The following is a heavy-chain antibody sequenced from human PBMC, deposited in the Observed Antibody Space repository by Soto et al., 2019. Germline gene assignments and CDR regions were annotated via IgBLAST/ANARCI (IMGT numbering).Heavy chain of an antibody. J-gene: IGHJ6*02. CDR3: VQIRCGGDCLQIYSSHSYYGLEA. V-gene: IGHV2-5*02. Sequence: ITLKETVPTLVKPTQTLTRTCTFSGLSLRTTGVGVGWVRQPPGKALEWLAVLYWDDDKRYSPFLKSRLTITQDSSEKPVVLTMTDMDTVYTATYYCVQIRCGGDCLQIYSSHSYYGLEAWGQGTTVTVSS. CDR2: LYWDDDK. CDR1: GLSLRTTGVG. D-gene: IGHD2-21*02.